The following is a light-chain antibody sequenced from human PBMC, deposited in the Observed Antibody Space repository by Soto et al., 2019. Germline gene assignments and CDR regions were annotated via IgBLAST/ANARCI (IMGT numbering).Light chain of an antibody. Sequence: DIVMPRSPDSLAVSLGERSTINCNSSQSVLYSSKHRNHVAWYQQRPEQPPKVLIYWASSRESGVPDRFSGSGSGTDFTLTISSLQAEDVAVYCCQQYYSTPSFGGGTKVDIK. V-gene: IGKV4-1*01. CDR3: QQYYSTPS. J-gene: IGKJ4*01. CDR1: QSVLYSSKHRNH. CDR2: WAS.